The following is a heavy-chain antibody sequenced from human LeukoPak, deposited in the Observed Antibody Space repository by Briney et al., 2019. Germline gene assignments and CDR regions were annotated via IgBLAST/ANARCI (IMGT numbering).Heavy chain of an antibody. Sequence: GASVKVSCTASGYTFTGYYMHWVRQAPGQGLEWMGWINPNSGSTNYAQKFQGRVTMTRDTSISTAYMELSRLRSDDTAVYYCAREDRPAAQFDYWGQGTLVTVSS. D-gene: IGHD2-2*01. CDR2: INPNSGST. CDR3: AREDRPAAQFDY. CDR1: GYTFTGYY. V-gene: IGHV1-2*02. J-gene: IGHJ4*02.